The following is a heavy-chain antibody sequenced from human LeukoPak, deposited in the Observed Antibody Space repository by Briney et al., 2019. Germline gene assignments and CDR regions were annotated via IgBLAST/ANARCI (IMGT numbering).Heavy chain of an antibody. Sequence: GESLKISCKGSGYSFTSYWIGWVRQVPGKGLGWMGIIYPGDSDTRYSPSFQGQVTISADKSISTAYLQWSSLKASDTAMYYCARQVVVAATHWFDPWGQGTLVTVSS. CDR1: GYSFTSYW. CDR3: ARQVVVAATHWFDP. J-gene: IGHJ5*02. D-gene: IGHD2-15*01. CDR2: IYPGDSDT. V-gene: IGHV5-51*01.